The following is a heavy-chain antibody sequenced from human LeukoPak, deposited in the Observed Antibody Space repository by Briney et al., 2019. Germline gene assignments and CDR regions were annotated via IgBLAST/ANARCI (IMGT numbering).Heavy chain of an antibody. D-gene: IGHD6-19*01. V-gene: IGHV4-59*01. CDR1: GGSISSYY. Sequence: SETLSLTCTVSGGSISSYYWSWIRQPPGKGLECIGYIYYSGSTNYNPSLKSRVTISVEMSKNQFSLKLSSVTAADTAVYYCARGHSSGWPPKVRGLDYWGQGTLVTVSS. CDR2: IYYSGST. CDR3: ARGHSSGWPPKVRGLDY. J-gene: IGHJ4*02.